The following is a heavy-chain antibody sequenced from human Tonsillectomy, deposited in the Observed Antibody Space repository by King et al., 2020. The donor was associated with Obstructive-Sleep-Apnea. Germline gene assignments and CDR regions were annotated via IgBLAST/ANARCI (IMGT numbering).Heavy chain of an antibody. V-gene: IGHV4-59*01. J-gene: IGHJ4*02. CDR2: IYYSGST. Sequence: VQLQESGPGLVKPSETLSLTCTASGGSIGSSYWTWIRQPPGKGLEWIGNIYYSGSTNYNPSLKSRVVISIDMSKNQFSLEVTSVTAADTAVYYCARDRGCSACPIDYWGQGILVTVSS. CDR3: ARDRGCSACPIDY. D-gene: IGHD6-19*01. CDR1: GGSIGSSY.